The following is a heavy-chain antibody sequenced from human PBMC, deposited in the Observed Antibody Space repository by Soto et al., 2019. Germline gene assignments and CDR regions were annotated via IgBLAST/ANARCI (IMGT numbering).Heavy chain of an antibody. V-gene: IGHV4-31*03. CDR3: ARGGYGDYLGANY. Sequence: QVQLQESGPGLVKPSQTLSLTCTVSGGSISSGGYYWSWIRQHPGKGLEWIGYIYYSGSTYYNPSLTSRVTSSVASSKNQGSLKLNSVTAADTAVYYCARGGYGDYLGANYWGPGTLVTVSS. CDR2: IYYSGST. D-gene: IGHD4-17*01. J-gene: IGHJ4*02. CDR1: GGSISSGGYY.